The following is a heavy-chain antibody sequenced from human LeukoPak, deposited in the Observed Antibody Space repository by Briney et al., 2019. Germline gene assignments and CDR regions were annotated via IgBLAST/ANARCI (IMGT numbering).Heavy chain of an antibody. CDR3: ARAIAAAGWFDP. D-gene: IGHD6-13*01. Sequence: SETLSLTCTVSGGSISSYYWSWIRQPPGKGLEWIGYIYYNGSTNYNPSLKSRVTISVDTSKNQFSLKLSSVTAADTAAYYCARAIAAAGWFDPWGQGTLVTVSS. V-gene: IGHV4-59*01. J-gene: IGHJ5*02. CDR2: IYYNGST. CDR1: GGSISSYY.